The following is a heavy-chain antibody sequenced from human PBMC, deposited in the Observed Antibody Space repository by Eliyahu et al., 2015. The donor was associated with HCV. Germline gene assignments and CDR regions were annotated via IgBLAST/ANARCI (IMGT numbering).Heavy chain of an antibody. V-gene: IGHV3-49*03. J-gene: IGHJ4*02. CDR3: TRYGGRPDY. CDR2: IRSKIHYGGTT. CDR1: GFTFDDFA. Sequence: EVQLVESGGLLVQPGRSLRLSCTASGFTFDDFAVSWFRQAPGKGLEWVGFIRSKIHYGGTTEYAASVKGRFTISRDDSKSIAYLQMNSLKTEDTAVYYCTRYGGRPDYWGPGTLVTVSS. D-gene: IGHD4-23*01.